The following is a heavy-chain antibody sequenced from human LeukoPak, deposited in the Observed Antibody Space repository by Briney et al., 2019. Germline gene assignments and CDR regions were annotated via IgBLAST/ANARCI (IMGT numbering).Heavy chain of an antibody. CDR1: GYTFTSNY. V-gene: IGHV1-2*02. Sequence: GASVKVSCKAFGYTFTSNYMHWVRQAPGQGLEWMGWINPNSGGTNYAQKFQGRVTMTRDTSISTAYMELSRLRSDDTAVYYCARTGAYGGNSGGFDYWGQGTLVTVSS. CDR2: INPNSGGT. CDR3: ARTGAYGGNSGGFDY. J-gene: IGHJ4*02. D-gene: IGHD4-23*01.